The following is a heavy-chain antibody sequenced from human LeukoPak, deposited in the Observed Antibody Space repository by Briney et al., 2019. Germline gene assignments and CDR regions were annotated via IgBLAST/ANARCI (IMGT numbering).Heavy chain of an antibody. D-gene: IGHD5-12*01. CDR3: AGGSGWLIDY. CDR1: GFTFSDYN. Sequence: GGSLRLSCAASGFTFSDYNMNWVRQAPGKGLEWVANIKQDGSEKNYVDSLKGRFTISRDNAKNSLYLQTNSLRVEDTAVYYCAGGSGWLIDYWGQGTLVTVSS. CDR2: IKQDGSEK. V-gene: IGHV3-7*01. J-gene: IGHJ4*02.